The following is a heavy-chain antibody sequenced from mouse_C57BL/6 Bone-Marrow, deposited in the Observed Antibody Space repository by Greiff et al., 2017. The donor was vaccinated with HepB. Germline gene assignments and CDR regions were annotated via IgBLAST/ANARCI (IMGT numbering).Heavy chain of an antibody. V-gene: IGHV1-18*01. D-gene: IGHD1-1*02. CDR3: ARRDYRYFDV. CDR1: GYTFTDYN. J-gene: IGHJ1*03. CDR2: INPNNGGT. Sequence: VQLKESGPELVKPGASVKIPCKASGYTFTDYNMDWVKQSRGKSLEWIGDINPNNGGTIYNQKFKGKATLTVDKSSSTAYMELRSLTSEDTAVYYCARRDYRYFDVWGTGTTVTVSS.